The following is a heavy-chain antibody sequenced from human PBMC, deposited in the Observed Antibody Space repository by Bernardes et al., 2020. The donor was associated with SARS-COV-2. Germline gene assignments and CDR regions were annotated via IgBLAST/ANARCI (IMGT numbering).Heavy chain of an antibody. Sequence: SETLSLTCTVSGGSISSSSYYWGWILQPPGKGLEWIGSIYYRGTTSYNPSLKSRLTISVDTSKNQFSLKLSSVTAADTAVYYCARHEYHYETGGYNLFDPWGQGTLVTVSS. CDR2: IYYRGTT. CDR3: ARHEYHYETGGYNLFDP. D-gene: IGHD3-22*01. V-gene: IGHV4-39*01. CDR1: GGSISSSSYY. J-gene: IGHJ5*02.